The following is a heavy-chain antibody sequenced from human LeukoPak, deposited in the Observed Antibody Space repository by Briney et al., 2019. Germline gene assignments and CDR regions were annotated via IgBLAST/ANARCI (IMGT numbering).Heavy chain of an antibody. J-gene: IGHJ3*02. CDR2: ISSSSSYI. CDR1: GFTVSSNY. Sequence: GGSLRLSCAASGFTVSSNYMSWVRQAPGKGLEWVSSISSSSSYIYYADSVKGRFTISRDNAKNSLYLQMNSLRAEDTAVYYCATPHSGTGGGAFDIWGQGTMVTVSS. V-gene: IGHV3-21*01. CDR3: ATPHSGTGGGAFDI. D-gene: IGHD1-26*01.